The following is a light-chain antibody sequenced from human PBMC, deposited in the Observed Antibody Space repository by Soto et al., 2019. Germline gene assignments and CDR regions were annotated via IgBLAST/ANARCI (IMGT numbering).Light chain of an antibody. CDR3: QQYGGSPPT. CDR2: GAS. J-gene: IGKJ1*01. CDR1: QSVSSNY. Sequence: EIVLMQSPGTLSSSPGERATLSCRASQSVSSNYLAWYQRKPGQAPRLLIYGASNRATDIPYRFIGSGSGTDFTLTITRLEPDDFAMYYCQQYGGSPPTCGQGTKVEIK. V-gene: IGKV3-20*01.